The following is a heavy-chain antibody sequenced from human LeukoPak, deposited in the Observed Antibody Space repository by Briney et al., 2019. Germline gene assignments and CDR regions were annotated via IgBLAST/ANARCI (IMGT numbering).Heavy chain of an antibody. CDR2: INHSGST. CDR1: GGSFSGYY. D-gene: IGHD6-13*01. Sequence: SETLSLTCAVYGGSFSGYYWSWIRQPPGKGLEWIGEINHSGSTNYNPSLKSRVTISVDTSKNQFSLKLSPVTAADTAVYYCARQQQLVPFDYWGQGTLVTVSS. J-gene: IGHJ4*02. CDR3: ARQQQLVPFDY. V-gene: IGHV4-34*01.